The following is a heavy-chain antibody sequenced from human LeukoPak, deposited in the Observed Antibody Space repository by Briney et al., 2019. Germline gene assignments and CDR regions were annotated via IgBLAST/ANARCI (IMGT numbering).Heavy chain of an antibody. CDR3: ARTMRNENYYYYYMDV. CDR1: GASISSSNYY. J-gene: IGHJ6*03. CDR2: IYYGGST. V-gene: IGHV4-39*07. Sequence: SETLSLTCTVSGASISSSNYYWGWIRQPPGKGLEWIGNIYYGGSTYYNPSLKSRVTISLDTSKNQFSLKLSSVTAADTAVYYCARTMRNENYYYYYMDVWGKGTTVTISS. D-gene: IGHD1-1*01.